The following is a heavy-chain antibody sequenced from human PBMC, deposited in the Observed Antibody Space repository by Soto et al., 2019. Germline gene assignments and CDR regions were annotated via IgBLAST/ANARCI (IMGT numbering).Heavy chain of an antibody. CDR2: INAGNGNT. D-gene: IGHD2-15*01. V-gene: IGHV1-3*01. CDR1: GYTFTSYA. J-gene: IGHJ6*02. CDR3: ARALVDMAPEYYYYYRMDV. Sequence: ASVKVSCKASGYTFTSYAMHWVRQAPGQRLEWMGWINAGNGNTKYSQKFQGRVTITRDTSASTAYMELSSLRSEDTAVYYCARALVDMAPEYYYYYRMDVWGQGTTVTGSS.